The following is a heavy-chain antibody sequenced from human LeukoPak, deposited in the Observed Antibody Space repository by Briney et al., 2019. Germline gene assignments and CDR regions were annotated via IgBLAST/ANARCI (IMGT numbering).Heavy chain of an antibody. CDR2: ISYDGSNK. J-gene: IGHJ4*02. CDR1: GFTFSSYG. Sequence: GRSLRLSCAASGFTFSSYGMHWVRQAPGKGLEWVAVISYDGSNKYYADSVKGRFTISRDNSKNTLYLQMNSLRAEDTAVYYCAKDSSRGSGWHNLASRFDYWGQGTLVTVSS. V-gene: IGHV3-30*18. D-gene: IGHD6-19*01. CDR3: AKDSSRGSGWHNLASRFDY.